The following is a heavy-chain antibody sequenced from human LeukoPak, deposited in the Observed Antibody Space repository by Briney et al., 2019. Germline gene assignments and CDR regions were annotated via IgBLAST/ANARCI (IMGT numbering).Heavy chain of an antibody. CDR2: IYYSGRT. CDR3: ARQRQAIYYYYYMDV. V-gene: IGHV4-39*01. CDR1: GGSISSSSYY. Sequence: SETLSLTCTVSGGSISSSSYYWGWVRQPPGKGLEWIGCIYYSGRTYYNPSLKSRVTISVDPSKHQFSLKLSSVTAADPALYYCARQRQAIYYYYYMDVWGKGTTVTVSS. J-gene: IGHJ6*03.